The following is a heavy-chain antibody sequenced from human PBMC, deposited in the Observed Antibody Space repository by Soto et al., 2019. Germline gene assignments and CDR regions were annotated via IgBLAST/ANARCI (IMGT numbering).Heavy chain of an antibody. Sequence: PGGSLRLSCAASGFTFSNAWMNWVRQAPGKGLEWVGRIKSKTDGGTTDYAAPVKGRFTISRDDSKNTLYLQMNSLKTEDTAVYYCTTDLGYSSGWYYYGYYYYYGMDVWGQGTTVTVSS. CDR3: TTDLGYSSGWYYYGYYYYYGMDV. J-gene: IGHJ6*02. D-gene: IGHD6-19*01. CDR1: GFTFSNAW. V-gene: IGHV3-15*07. CDR2: IKSKTDGGTT.